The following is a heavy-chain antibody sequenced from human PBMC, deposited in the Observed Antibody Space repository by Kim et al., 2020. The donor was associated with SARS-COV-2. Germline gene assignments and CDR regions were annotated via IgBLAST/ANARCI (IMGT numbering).Heavy chain of an antibody. D-gene: IGHD3-3*01. Sequence: AQKFQGRVTMTEDTSTDTAYMELSSLRSEDTAVYYCATLPVRFLEWDMDVWGQGTTVTVSS. V-gene: IGHV1-24*01. J-gene: IGHJ6*02. CDR3: ATLPVRFLEWDMDV.